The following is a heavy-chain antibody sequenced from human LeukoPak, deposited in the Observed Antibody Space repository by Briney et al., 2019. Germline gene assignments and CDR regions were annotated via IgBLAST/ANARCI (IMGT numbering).Heavy chain of an antibody. CDR3: AREYQFAQRDSSGYYYLGLDY. CDR2: INPSGGST. J-gene: IGHJ4*02. V-gene: IGHV1-46*01. CDR1: GYTFTSYY. Sequence: ASVKVSCKASGYTFTSYYMHWVRQAPGQGLEWMGIINPSGGSTSYAQKFQGRVTMTRDTSTSTVYMELSSLRSEDTAVYYCAREYQFAQRDSSGYYYLGLDYWGQGTLVTVSS. D-gene: IGHD3-22*01.